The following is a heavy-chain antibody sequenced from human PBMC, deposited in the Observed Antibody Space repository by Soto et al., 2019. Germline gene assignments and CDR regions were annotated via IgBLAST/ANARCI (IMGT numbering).Heavy chain of an antibody. Sequence: QVQLVQSGAEVKKPESSGKVSCKAPGGTFSTYAISWVRQAPGQGLEWMGGIIPMFGTANYAQRFQDRVTITADESTNTVYMERSSLTSEDTAVYFCASGIQLWLRRINNGYSGWGQGTLVTVSS. D-gene: IGHD5-18*01. CDR3: ASGIQLWLRRINNGYSG. CDR1: GGTFSTYA. J-gene: IGHJ4*02. V-gene: IGHV1-69*12. CDR2: IIPMFGTA.